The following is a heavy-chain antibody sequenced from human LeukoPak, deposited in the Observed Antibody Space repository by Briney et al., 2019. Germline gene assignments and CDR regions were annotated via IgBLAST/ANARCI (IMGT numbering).Heavy chain of an antibody. V-gene: IGHV3-23*01. CDR1: GFTFSSYA. J-gene: IGHJ4*02. CDR2: ISGSGGST. CDR3: AKCTYAAMVEY. Sequence: GGSLRLSCAASGFTFSSYAMSWVRQAPGKGLEWVSAISGSGGSTYYADSVKGRFTISRDNSKSTLYLQMNSLRAEDTAVYYCAKCTYAAMVEYWGQGTLVTVSS. D-gene: IGHD5-18*01.